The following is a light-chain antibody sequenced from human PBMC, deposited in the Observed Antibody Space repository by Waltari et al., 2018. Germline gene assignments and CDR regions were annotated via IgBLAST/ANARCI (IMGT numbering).Light chain of an antibody. Sequence: QSVLTQPPSASRTPGQKVTITCNGSSSNIGSNYVYCYQQFPGPAPKLLTFRNNQRPSGVPDRFSDSKSGTSASLAINGLRSEDEADYYCAAWDDSLSGLVLGGGTKVTVL. CDR3: AAWDDSLSGLV. V-gene: IGLV1-47*01. J-gene: IGLJ3*02. CDR2: RNN. CDR1: SSNIGSNY.